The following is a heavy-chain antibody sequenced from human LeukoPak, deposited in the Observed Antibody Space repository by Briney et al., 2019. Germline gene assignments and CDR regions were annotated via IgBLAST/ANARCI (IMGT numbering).Heavy chain of an antibody. Sequence: GGSLRLSCAASGFTFSSYTMHWVRQAPGKGLEWVAVISYDGSNKYYADSVKGRFTISRDNSKNTLYLQMNSLRAEDTAVYYCARGHYDSSGYYSPLGRYFQHWGQGTLVTVSS. CDR2: ISYDGSNK. V-gene: IGHV3-30*04. CDR1: GFTFSSYT. CDR3: ARGHYDSSGYYSPLGRYFQH. D-gene: IGHD3-22*01. J-gene: IGHJ1*01.